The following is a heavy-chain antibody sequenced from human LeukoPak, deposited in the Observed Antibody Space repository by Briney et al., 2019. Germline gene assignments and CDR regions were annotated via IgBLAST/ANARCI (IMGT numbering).Heavy chain of an antibody. CDR1: GFTFSSYE. Sequence: GGSLRLSCAASGFTFSSYEMNWVRQAPGKGLEWVSYISSSGSTIYYADSVKGRFTISRDNAKNSLYLQMNSLRAEGTAVYYCARDRMDTAMVTTPYARRFDPWGQGTLVTVSS. D-gene: IGHD5-18*01. J-gene: IGHJ5*02. CDR3: ARDRMDTAMVTTPYARRFDP. V-gene: IGHV3-48*03. CDR2: ISSSGSTI.